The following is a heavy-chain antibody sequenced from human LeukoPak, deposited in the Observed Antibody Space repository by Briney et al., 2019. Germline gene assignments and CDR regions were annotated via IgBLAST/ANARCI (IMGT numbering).Heavy chain of an antibody. D-gene: IGHD1-20*01. J-gene: IGHJ4*02. V-gene: IGHV4-39*01. CDR2: AYHSGST. CDR3: ARTVYNWHQDY. CDR1: GGSISIGSHY. Sequence: SETLSLTCSVSGGSISIGSHYWGWIRQPPGKGLEWIGSAYHSGSTYYNPSLRSRVIISVDTSKNQFSLTVTSVTAADTAVYYCARTVYNWHQDYWGQGTLVTVSS.